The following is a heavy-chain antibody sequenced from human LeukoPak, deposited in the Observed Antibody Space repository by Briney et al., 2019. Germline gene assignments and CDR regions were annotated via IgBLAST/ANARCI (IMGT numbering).Heavy chain of an antibody. CDR1: GYTFTGYY. V-gene: IGHV1-2*02. CDR2: INPNSGGT. CDR3: ARDFQSGYSSGWHSQGPFDY. D-gene: IGHD6-19*01. Sequence: ASVKVSCKASGYTFTGYYMHWVRQAPGQGLEWMGWINPNSGGTNYAQKFQGRVTMTRDTSISTAYMELSRLRSDDTAVYYCARDFQSGYSSGWHSQGPFDYWGQGTLVTVSS. J-gene: IGHJ4*02.